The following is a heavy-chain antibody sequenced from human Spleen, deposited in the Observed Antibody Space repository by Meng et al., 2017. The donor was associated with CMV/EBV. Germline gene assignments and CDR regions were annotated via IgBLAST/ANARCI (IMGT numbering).Heavy chain of an antibody. V-gene: IGHV5-51*01. Sequence: SCSGSGYSFTTYYIGWVRQMPGKGLELMGIIYPLDSDARYRPSFRGQVTISVDRSISTAYLQWSSLKASDTAMYYCARLDSINWFDPWGQGTLVTVSS. CDR3: ARLDSINWFDP. D-gene: IGHD2-21*01. J-gene: IGHJ5*02. CDR1: GYSFTTYY. CDR2: IYPLDSDA.